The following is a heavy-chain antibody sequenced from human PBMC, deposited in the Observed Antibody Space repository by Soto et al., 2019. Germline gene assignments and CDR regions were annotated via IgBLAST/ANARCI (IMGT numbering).Heavy chain of an antibody. J-gene: IGHJ6*02. D-gene: IGHD3-10*01. CDR3: VRPLPSGQNYGMDV. CDR2: IYNDGKT. Sequence: GGSLRLSCAASGLPVSTNYMSWVRQAPGKGPEWVSVIYNDGKTYYADSVKGRFTISRDASKNTLHLQMDSLRDEDTAVYYCVRPLPSGQNYGMDVWGQGTTVTVSS. V-gene: IGHV3-53*01. CDR1: GLPVSTNY.